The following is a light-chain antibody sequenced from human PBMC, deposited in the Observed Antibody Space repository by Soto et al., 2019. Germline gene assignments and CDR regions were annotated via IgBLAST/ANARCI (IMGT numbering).Light chain of an antibody. CDR3: SSYTPSRTYV. J-gene: IGLJ1*01. CDR1: TSDIGGYEY. V-gene: IGLV2-14*03. Sequence: QSALTQPASVSGSPGQSITISCTGSTSDIGGYEYVSWYQQYPGKAPRLIIYAVHSRPSGVSNRFSGSKSGNTASLTISGLQAEDEADYHCSSYTPSRTYVFGTGTKLTVL. CDR2: AVH.